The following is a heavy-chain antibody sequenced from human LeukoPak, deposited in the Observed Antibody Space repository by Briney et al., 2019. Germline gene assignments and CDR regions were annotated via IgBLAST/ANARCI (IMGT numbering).Heavy chain of an antibody. CDR2: ISSSSGYI. J-gene: IGHJ4*02. D-gene: IGHD3-22*01. Sequence: GGSLSPSGAAFGFTFGGISLNWVGQAQGKGLNWASSISSSSGYIYYADSVKGRFTISRDNAKNSLYLQMNSLRAEDTAVYYCARDLVDGYYDSSGYWDYWGQGTLVTVSS. CDR3: ARDLVDGYYDSSGYWDY. CDR1: GFTFGGIS. V-gene: IGHV3-21*01.